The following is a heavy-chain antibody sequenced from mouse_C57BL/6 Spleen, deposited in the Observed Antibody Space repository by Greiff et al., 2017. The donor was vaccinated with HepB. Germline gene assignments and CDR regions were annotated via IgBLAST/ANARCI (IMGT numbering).Heavy chain of an antibody. V-gene: IGHV5-16*01. CDR2: INYDGSST. J-gene: IGHJ4*01. D-gene: IGHD2-1*01. Sequence: EVQRVESEGGLVQPGSSMKLSCTASGFTFSDSYMAWVRQVPEKGLEWVANINYDGSSTYYLDSLKSRFIISRDNAKNILYLQMSSLKSEDTATYYCARRGYYGNGDYYAMDYWGQGTSVTVSS. CDR3: ARRGYYGNGDYYAMDY. CDR1: GFTFSDSY.